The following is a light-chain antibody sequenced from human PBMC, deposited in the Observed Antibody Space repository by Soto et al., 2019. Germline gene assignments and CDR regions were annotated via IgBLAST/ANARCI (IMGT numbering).Light chain of an antibody. CDR2: GAS. V-gene: IGKV3-20*01. Sequence: EIVMTQSPATLSVSPGERATLSCRASQSVSSNLAWYQQKPGQAPRLLIYGASSRATGIPDRFSGSGSGTDFTLTISRLEPEDFAVYYRQQYGSSPLTFGGGTKVDIK. CDR1: QSVSSN. J-gene: IGKJ4*01. CDR3: QQYGSSPLT.